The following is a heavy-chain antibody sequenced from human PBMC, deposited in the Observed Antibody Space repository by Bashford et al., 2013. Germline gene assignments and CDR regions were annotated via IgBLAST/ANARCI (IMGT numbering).Heavy chain of an antibody. CDR3: ARDLRGVVPAAFAD. CDR2: IWYDGSNK. V-gene: IGHV3-33*01. J-gene: IGHJ4*02. Sequence: GGSLRLSCAASGFTFSSYGMHWVRQAPGKGLEWVAVIWYDGSNKYYADSVKGRFTISRDNSKNTLYLQMNSLRAEDTAVYYCARDLRGVVPAAFADWGQGTLVTVSS. D-gene: IGHD2-2*01. CDR1: GFTFSSYG.